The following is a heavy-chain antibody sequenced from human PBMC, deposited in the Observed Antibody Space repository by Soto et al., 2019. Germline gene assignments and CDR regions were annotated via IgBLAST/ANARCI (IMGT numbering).Heavy chain of an antibody. J-gene: IGHJ4*02. CDR1: GGSTNSRSDY. D-gene: IGHD3-16*01. CDR2: VYYSGST. CDR3: ARQPRGPGYGERGLYFDY. Sequence: PSETLSLTYTVSGGSTNSRSDYWGWIRQPSGKGLEWIGSVYYSGSTHDNPSLQSRVTISVDTSRNQFSLNLISVTAADTAVYFCARQPRGPGYGERGLYFDYWGQGTLVTVSS. V-gene: IGHV4-39*01.